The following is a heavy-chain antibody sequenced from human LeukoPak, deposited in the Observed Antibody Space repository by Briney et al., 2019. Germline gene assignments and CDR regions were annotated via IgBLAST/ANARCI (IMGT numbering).Heavy chain of an antibody. CDR2: IYYSGGT. J-gene: IGHJ4*02. Sequence: SETLSLTCTVSGGSIRGYYWSWIRQPPGKGLEGIGYIYYSGGTNYSPSLKSRVTISVDTSKNQFSLKLSSVTAADTAVYYCARVVTTYDSSGYYPLDYWGQGTLVTVSS. CDR1: GGSIRGYY. CDR3: ARVVTTYDSSGYYPLDY. D-gene: IGHD3-22*01. V-gene: IGHV4-59*01.